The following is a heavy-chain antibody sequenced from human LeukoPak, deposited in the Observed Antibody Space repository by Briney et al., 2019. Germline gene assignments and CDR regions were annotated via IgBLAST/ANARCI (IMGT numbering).Heavy chain of an antibody. Sequence: GGSLRLSCAASGFTFSSYSMNWVRQAPGKGLEWVSSISSSSSYIYYADSVKGRFTISRDNAKNSLYLQMNSLRAEDTAVYYCARENGSGWTGAFDIWGQGTVVTVSS. CDR1: GFTFSSYS. CDR2: ISSSSSYI. D-gene: IGHD6-19*01. CDR3: ARENGSGWTGAFDI. J-gene: IGHJ3*02. V-gene: IGHV3-21*01.